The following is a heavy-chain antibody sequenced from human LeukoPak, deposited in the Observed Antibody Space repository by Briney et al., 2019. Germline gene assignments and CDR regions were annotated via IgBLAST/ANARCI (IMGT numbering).Heavy chain of an antibody. V-gene: IGHV4-30-2*01. J-gene: IGHJ4*02. Sequence: SETLSLTCAVSGGSTSSGGYSWSWIRQPPGKGLEWIGYIYHSGSTYYNPSLKSRVTISVDRSKNQFSLKLSSVTAADTAVYYCARGIQLWFFDYWGQGTLVTVSS. CDR2: IYHSGST. D-gene: IGHD5-18*01. CDR3: ARGIQLWFFDY. CDR1: GGSTSSGGYS.